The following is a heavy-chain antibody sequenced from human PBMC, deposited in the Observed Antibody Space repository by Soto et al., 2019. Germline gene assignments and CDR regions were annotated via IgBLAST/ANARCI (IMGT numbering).Heavy chain of an antibody. D-gene: IGHD1-7*01. Sequence: SVKVSCKASGGTFSSYAITWVRQAPGQGLEWMGGIIPIFGTTNYAQKFQGRVTITADESTSTAYMELSSLRSEDTAVYYCARVRIGTTSYYFDYWGQGTLVTVSS. CDR3: ARVRIGTTSYYFDY. CDR2: IIPIFGTT. V-gene: IGHV1-69*13. J-gene: IGHJ4*02. CDR1: GGTFSSYA.